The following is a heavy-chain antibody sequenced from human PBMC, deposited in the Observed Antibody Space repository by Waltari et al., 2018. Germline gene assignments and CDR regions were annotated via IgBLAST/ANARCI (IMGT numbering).Heavy chain of an antibody. J-gene: IGHJ6*03. D-gene: IGHD2-15*01. V-gene: IGHV4-38-2*01. CDR3: ARRSVVGYYYYYMDV. Sequence: QVQLQESGPGLVKPSETLSLTCAVSGYSISSGYYWGWIRQPPGKGLEWIGSIYHSGSTYYNPSLKRRVTISVDTSKNQFSLKLSSVTAADTAVYYCARRSVVGYYYYYMDVWGKGTTVTVSS. CDR2: IYHSGST. CDR1: GYSISSGYY.